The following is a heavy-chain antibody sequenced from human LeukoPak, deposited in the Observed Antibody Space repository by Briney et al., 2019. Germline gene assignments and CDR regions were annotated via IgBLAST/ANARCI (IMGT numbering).Heavy chain of an antibody. CDR3: ARKGPATIADY. CDR2: IHHSVGT. D-gene: IGHD4-11*01. J-gene: IGHJ4*02. CDR1: GGFISSGNW. V-gene: IGHV4-4*02. Sequence: SGTLSLTCAASGGFISSGNWWGWFRQPPGKGLEWIGEIHHSVGTNYNPSLKSRVAISMDKSKNQFSLDVTSVTAADTAMYYCARKGPATIADYWGRGTLVTVSS.